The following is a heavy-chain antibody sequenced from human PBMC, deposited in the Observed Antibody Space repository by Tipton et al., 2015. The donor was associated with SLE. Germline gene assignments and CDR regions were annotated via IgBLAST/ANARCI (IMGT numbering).Heavy chain of an antibody. CDR3: ARVGHSYYYYYMDV. CDR2: INHSGGT. CDR1: GGSFNGYY. D-gene: IGHD1-26*01. V-gene: IGHV4-34*01. J-gene: IGHJ6*03. Sequence: LRLSCAVYGGSFNGYYWSWIRQPPGKGLEWIGEINHSGGTNYNPSLKSRVTISVDTSKNQFSLMLSSVTAADTAVYYCARVGHSYYYYYMDVWDKGTTVTVSS.